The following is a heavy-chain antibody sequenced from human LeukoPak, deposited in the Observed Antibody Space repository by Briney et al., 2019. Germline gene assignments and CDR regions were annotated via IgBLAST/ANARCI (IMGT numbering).Heavy chain of an antibody. CDR1: GGSISSYY. Sequence: PSETLSLTCTVSGGSISSYYWSWIRQPPGKGLEWIGEINHSGSTNYNPSLKSRVTISVDTSKNQFSLKLSSVTAADTAVYYCARGHWYCSSTSCYTEWFDPWGQGTLVTVSS. J-gene: IGHJ5*02. V-gene: IGHV4-34*01. D-gene: IGHD2-2*02. CDR3: ARGHWYCSSTSCYTEWFDP. CDR2: INHSGST.